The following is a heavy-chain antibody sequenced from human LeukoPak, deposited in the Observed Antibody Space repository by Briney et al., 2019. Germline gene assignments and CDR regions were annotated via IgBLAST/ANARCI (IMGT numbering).Heavy chain of an antibody. D-gene: IGHD5-18*01. Sequence: SETLSLTCTVSGDSISSGGYSWSWIRQPPGKGLEWIGYIYYSGSTYYNPSLKSRVTISVDTSKNQFSLKLSSVTAADTAVYYCAGGRGYSYVGYAFDIWGQGTMVTVSS. CDR1: GDSISSGGYS. V-gene: IGHV4-30-4*07. CDR2: IYYSGST. J-gene: IGHJ3*02. CDR3: AGGRGYSYVGYAFDI.